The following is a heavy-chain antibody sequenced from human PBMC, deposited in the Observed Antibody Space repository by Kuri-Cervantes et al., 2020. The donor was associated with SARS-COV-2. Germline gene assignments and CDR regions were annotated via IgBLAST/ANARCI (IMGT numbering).Heavy chain of an antibody. CDR3: AREAYYYGSGSYWDY. CDR2: ISSSTSTK. V-gene: IGHV3-48*01. Sequence: GESLKISCAASTFTFRSCSMSRVRQAPGKGLEWVSNISSSTSTKYYADSVKGRFTISRDNSKNTLYLQMNSLRAEDTAVYYCAREAYYYGSGSYWDYWGQGTLVTVSS. CDR1: TFTFRSCS. D-gene: IGHD3-10*01. J-gene: IGHJ4*02.